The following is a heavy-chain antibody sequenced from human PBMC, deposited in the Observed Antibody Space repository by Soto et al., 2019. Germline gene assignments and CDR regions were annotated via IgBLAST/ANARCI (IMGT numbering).Heavy chain of an antibody. Sequence: QVQLQQWGAGLLKPSETLSLTCAVYGGSFSGYYWSWIRQPPGKGLEWIGEINHSGSTNYNPSLKSRVTISVDTSKNQFSLKLSSVTAADTAVYYCARSSCITMVRGVIREPHFDYWGQGTLVTVSS. CDR1: GGSFSGYY. D-gene: IGHD3-10*01. CDR3: ARSSCITMVRGVIREPHFDY. J-gene: IGHJ4*02. CDR2: INHSGST. V-gene: IGHV4-34*01.